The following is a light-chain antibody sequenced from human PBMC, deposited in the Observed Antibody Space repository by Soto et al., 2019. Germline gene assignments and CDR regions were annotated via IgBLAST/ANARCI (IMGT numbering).Light chain of an antibody. CDR1: SSDVGNYNL. CDR2: EGT. V-gene: IGLV2-23*01. CDR3: CSYASTGTYV. Sequence: LTQPASVSGSPGQSIAISCTGTSSDVGNYNLVSWYQQHSGKAPKLMIYEGTKRPSGVSDRFSGSKSGNTASLTISGLQAEDEADYYCCSYASTGTYVFGTGTKVTVL. J-gene: IGLJ1*01.